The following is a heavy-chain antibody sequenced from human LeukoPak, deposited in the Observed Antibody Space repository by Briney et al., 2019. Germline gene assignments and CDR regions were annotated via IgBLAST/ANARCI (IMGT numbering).Heavy chain of an antibody. V-gene: IGHV3-7*01. CDR3: ARDSSTYDSSTRVGF. D-gene: IGHD3-22*01. Sequence: GGSLRPSCAASGFTFSSYWMSWVRQAPGKGLEWVANIKQDGSEKYYVDSVKGRFTISRDNAKNSLYLQMNSLRVEDTAVYYCARDSSTYDSSTRVGFWGQGALVTVSS. CDR2: IKQDGSEK. CDR1: GFTFSSYW. J-gene: IGHJ4*02.